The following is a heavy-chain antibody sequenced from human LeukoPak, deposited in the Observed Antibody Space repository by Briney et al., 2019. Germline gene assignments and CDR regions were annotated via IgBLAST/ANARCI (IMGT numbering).Heavy chain of an antibody. CDR2: ISYDGSNK. V-gene: IGHV3-30*04. J-gene: IGHJ4*02. CDR1: GFTFSSYA. CDR3: ASHDYGDYALPD. D-gene: IGHD4-17*01. Sequence: HTGGSLRLSCAASGFTFSSYAMPWVRQAPGKGLEWVAVISYDGSNKYYADSVKGRFTISRDNSKNTLYLQMNSLRAEDTAVYYCASHDYGDYALPDWGQGTLVTVSS.